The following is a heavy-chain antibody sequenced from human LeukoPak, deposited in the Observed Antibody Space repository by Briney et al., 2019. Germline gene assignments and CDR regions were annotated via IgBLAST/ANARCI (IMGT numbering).Heavy chain of an antibody. CDR1: GGSISSYY. V-gene: IGHV4-59*01. Sequence: SETLSLTCTVSGGSISSYYWSWIRQPPGKGLEWIGYIYYSGSTNYNPSLKSRVTISVDTSKNQFSLKLGSVTAADTAVYYCARAGYSGYQYYFDYWGQGTLVTVSS. CDR2: IYYSGST. J-gene: IGHJ4*02. D-gene: IGHD5-12*01. CDR3: ARAGYSGYQYYFDY.